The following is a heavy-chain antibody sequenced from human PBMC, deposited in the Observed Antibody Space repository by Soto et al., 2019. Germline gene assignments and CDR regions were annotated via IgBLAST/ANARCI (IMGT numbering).Heavy chain of an antibody. CDR1: GYTFTSYD. CDR2: MNPNSGNT. V-gene: IGHV1-8*01. CDR3: ARSYTRSYYFYYYGMDV. J-gene: IGHJ6*02. Sequence: VRLVQSGAEVKKPGASVKVSCKASGYTFTSYDINWVRQATGQGLEWMGWMNPNSGNTGYAQKFQGRVTMTRNTSISTAYMELSSLRSEDTAVYYCARSYTRSYYFYYYGMDVWGQGTTVTVSS. D-gene: IGHD1-26*01.